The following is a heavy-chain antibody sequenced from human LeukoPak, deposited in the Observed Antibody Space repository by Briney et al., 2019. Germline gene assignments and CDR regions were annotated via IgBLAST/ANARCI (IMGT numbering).Heavy chain of an antibody. J-gene: IGHJ4*02. Sequence: GGSLRLFCAASGLTLSSYWMHWVRQAPGKGLVWVSRINSDGSTTSYADSVKGRFTISRDNAKNTLYLQMNSLRAEDTAVYYCARADNSGCFDYWGQGTLVTVSS. CDR3: ARADNSGCFDY. D-gene: IGHD6-19*01. CDR1: GLTLSSYW. CDR2: INSDGSTT. V-gene: IGHV3-74*01.